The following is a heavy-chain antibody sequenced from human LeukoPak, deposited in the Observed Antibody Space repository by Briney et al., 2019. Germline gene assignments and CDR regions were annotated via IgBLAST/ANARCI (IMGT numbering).Heavy chain of an antibody. J-gene: IGHJ6*03. D-gene: IGHD3-22*01. Sequence: PSETLSLTCKVSGGSISSYYWSWIRQPPGKGLEWIGYIYYSGSTNYNPSLKSRVTISVDTSKNQFSLKLGSVTAADTAVYYCARFYDSSGYYHAYYYYYYMDVWGKGTTVTVSS. CDR3: ARFYDSSGYYHAYYYYYYMDV. V-gene: IGHV4-59*01. CDR1: GGSISSYY. CDR2: IYYSGST.